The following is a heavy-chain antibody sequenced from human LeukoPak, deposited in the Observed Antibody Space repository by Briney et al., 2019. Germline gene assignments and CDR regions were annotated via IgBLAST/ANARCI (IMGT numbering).Heavy chain of an antibody. CDR3: ARDRIAAAGTEWFDP. D-gene: IGHD6-13*01. Sequence: GGSLRLSCAASGFTFSSYSMNWVRQAPGKGLEWVSSISSSSSYIYYADSVKGRFTISRDNAKNSLYLQMNSLRAEDTAVYYCARDRIAAAGTEWFDPWGQGTLVTVSS. V-gene: IGHV3-21*04. CDR1: GFTFSSYS. J-gene: IGHJ5*02. CDR2: ISSSSSYI.